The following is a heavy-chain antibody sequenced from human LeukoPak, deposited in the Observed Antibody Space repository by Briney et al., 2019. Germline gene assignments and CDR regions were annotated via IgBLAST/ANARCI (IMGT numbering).Heavy chain of an antibody. Sequence: GGSLRLSCAASGFTFDDYAMHWVRQAPGKGLEWVSGISWNSGSIGYADSVKGRFTISRDNAKNSLYLQMNSLRAEDMALYYCAKDRAPNFWSGSVGWGYYMDVWGKGTTVTVSS. CDR2: ISWNSGSI. D-gene: IGHD3-3*01. CDR3: AKDRAPNFWSGSVGWGYYMDV. J-gene: IGHJ6*03. V-gene: IGHV3-9*03. CDR1: GFTFDDYA.